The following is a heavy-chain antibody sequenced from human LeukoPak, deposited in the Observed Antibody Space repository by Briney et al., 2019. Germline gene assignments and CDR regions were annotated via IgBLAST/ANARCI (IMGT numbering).Heavy chain of an antibody. CDR1: GGSISSSSYN. CDR3: ARLVRNPGARYFDWLPRQEGNWFVP. Sequence: SETLSLTCTVSGGSISSSSYNWGWIRQPPGKGLEWIGSIYYSGSTYYNPSLKSRVTISVDTSKTQVSLKLSSVSAADTAVYYCARLVRNPGARYFDWLPRQEGNWFVPWGQRTLVTVSS. CDR2: IYYSGST. J-gene: IGHJ5*02. V-gene: IGHV4-39*07. D-gene: IGHD3-9*01.